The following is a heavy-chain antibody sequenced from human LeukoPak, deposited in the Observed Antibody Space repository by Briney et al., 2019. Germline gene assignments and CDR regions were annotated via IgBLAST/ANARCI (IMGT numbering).Heavy chain of an antibody. J-gene: IGHJ4*02. CDR1: GYSFTNYG. D-gene: IGHD4-17*01. Sequence: AAVKVSCKASGYSFTNYGISWVRQAPGQGLEWMGWVSNYNGDTKYAQKFQDRVSMTTDTSTNTAYMELRSLRSDDTAVYYCARDGDYEDWWGQGTLVTVSS. CDR3: ARDGDYEDW. CDR2: VSNYNGDT. V-gene: IGHV1-18*01.